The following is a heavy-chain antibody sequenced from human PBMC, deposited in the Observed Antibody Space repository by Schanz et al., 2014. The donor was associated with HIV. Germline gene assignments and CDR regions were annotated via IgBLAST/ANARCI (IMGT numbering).Heavy chain of an antibody. D-gene: IGHD6-19*01. Sequence: EVELTESGGGLAKPGGSLRLSCAASGVSFSSLWMNWVRQAPGKGLEWVTIIKQDGSEKLYVDSVKGRFTISRDNAKNSLYLQMNSLRVEDTAVYYCVGGSGWRPDYWGQGTLVAVSS. J-gene: IGHJ4*02. V-gene: IGHV3-7*04. CDR2: IKQDGSEK. CDR3: VGGSGWRPDY. CDR1: GVSFSSLW.